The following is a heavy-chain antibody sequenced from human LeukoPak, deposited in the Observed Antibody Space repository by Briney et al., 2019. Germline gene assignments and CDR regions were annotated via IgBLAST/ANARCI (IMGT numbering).Heavy chain of an antibody. Sequence: SETLSLTCAVYGGSFSGYYWSWIRQPPGKGLEWIGEINHSGSTNYNPSLKSRVTISVDTSKNQFSLKLSSVTAADTAVYYCARGRRWFEPWGQGTLVTVSS. CDR3: ARGRRWFEP. CDR1: GGSFSGYY. CDR2: INHSGST. J-gene: IGHJ5*02. D-gene: IGHD6-6*01. V-gene: IGHV4-34*01.